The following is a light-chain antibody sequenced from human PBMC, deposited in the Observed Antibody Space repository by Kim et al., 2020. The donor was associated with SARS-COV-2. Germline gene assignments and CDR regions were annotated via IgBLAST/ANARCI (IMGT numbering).Light chain of an antibody. CDR1: QSISSW. CDR2: KAS. Sequence: SASVGDRVTITCRASQSISSWLAWYQQKPGKAPKPLIYKASSLESGVPSRFSGSGSGTEFTLTISSLQAEDFATYFCQQYYSDWTFGQGTKVDIK. V-gene: IGKV1-5*03. CDR3: QQYYSDWT. J-gene: IGKJ1*01.